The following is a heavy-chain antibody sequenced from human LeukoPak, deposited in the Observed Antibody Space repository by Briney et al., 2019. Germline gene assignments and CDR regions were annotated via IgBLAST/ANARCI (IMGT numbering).Heavy chain of an antibody. J-gene: IGHJ3*02. CDR2: IWYDGSNK. CDR3: ARDGGRITIFGVARGEAFDI. V-gene: IGHV3-33*01. D-gene: IGHD3-3*01. Sequence: GGSLRLSCAASGFTFSSYGMHWVRRAPGKGLEWVAVIWYDGSNKYYADSVKGRFTISRDNSKNTLYLQMNSLRAEDTAVYYCARDGGRITIFGVARGEAFDIWGQGTMVTVSS. CDR1: GFTFSSYG.